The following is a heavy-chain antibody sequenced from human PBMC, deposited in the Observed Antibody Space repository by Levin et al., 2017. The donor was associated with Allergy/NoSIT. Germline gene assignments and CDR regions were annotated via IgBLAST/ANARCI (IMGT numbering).Heavy chain of an antibody. J-gene: IGHJ3*02. CDR3: ARDNRHVYYDSGGFYPPVDASDI. CDR2: ISFRGTYI. Sequence: NAGGSLRLSCVASGFTFNTFILNWVRQAPGKGLEWVSSISFRGTYIYYADSVKGRFTISRDDAKNSLYLQMNNLRAEDTAVYYCARDNRHVYYDSGGFYPPVDASDIWGQGTLVTVSS. D-gene: IGHD3-22*01. CDR1: GFTFNTFI. V-gene: IGHV3-21*01.